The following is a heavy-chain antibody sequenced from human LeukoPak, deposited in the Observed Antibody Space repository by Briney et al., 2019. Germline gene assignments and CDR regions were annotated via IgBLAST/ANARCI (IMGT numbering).Heavy chain of an antibody. J-gene: IGHJ3*02. CDR3: ARTGRQYDFWSGSLNFDI. CDR1: GGSISSGDYY. CDR2: IYYSGST. D-gene: IGHD3-3*01. V-gene: IGHV4-30-4*08. Sequence: SQTLSLTCTVSGGSISSGDYYWSWIRQPPGKGLEWIGYIYYSGSTYYNPSLKSRVTISVDTSKNQFSLKLSSVTAADTAVYYCARTGRQYDFWSGSLNFDIWGQGTMVTVSS.